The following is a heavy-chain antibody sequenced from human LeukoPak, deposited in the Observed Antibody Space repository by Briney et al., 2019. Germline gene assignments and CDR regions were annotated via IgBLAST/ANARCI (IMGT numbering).Heavy chain of an antibody. V-gene: IGHV3-21*01. D-gene: IGHD2-2*03. Sequence: PGGSLRHSCAASGFTFSSYSMNWVRQAPGKGLEWVSSISSSSSYIYYADSVKGRFTISRDNAKNSLYLQMNSLRAEDTAVYYCAGGYCSSTSCYSNWFDPWGQGTLVTVSS. CDR2: ISSSSSYI. J-gene: IGHJ5*02. CDR3: AGGYCSSTSCYSNWFDP. CDR1: GFTFSSYS.